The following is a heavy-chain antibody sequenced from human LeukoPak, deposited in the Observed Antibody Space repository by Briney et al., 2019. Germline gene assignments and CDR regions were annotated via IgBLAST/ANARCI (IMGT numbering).Heavy chain of an antibody. CDR3: ARHSRSGSRGAGDAFDI. Sequence: GESLKISCKGSGYSFTSYWIGWVRQMPGKGLEWMGIIYPGDSDTRYSPSFQGQVTISADKSISTAYLQWSSLKASDTAMYYCARHSRSGSRGAGDAFDIWGQGTMVTVSS. D-gene: IGHD3-10*01. CDR1: GYSFTSYW. CDR2: IYPGDSDT. J-gene: IGHJ3*02. V-gene: IGHV5-51*01.